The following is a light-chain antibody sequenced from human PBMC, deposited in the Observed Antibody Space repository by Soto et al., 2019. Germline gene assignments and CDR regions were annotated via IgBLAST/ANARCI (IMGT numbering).Light chain of an antibody. J-gene: IGLJ3*02. V-gene: IGLV7-46*01. Sequence: QAVVTQEPSLTVSPGGTVTLTCASSTGPVTSGHYPFWIQQKPGQAHVTLVYDTGDKHSWTPARFSGSLLGGKAALTLSGAQPEDEADYYCLLSYGVAWVFGGGTQLTVL. CDR3: LLSYGVAWV. CDR2: DTG. CDR1: TGPVTSGHY.